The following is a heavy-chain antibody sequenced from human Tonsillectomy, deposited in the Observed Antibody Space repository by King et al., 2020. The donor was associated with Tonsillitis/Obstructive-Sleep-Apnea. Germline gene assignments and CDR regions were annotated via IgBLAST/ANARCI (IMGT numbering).Heavy chain of an antibody. CDR1: GGTFRGYD. D-gene: IGHD2-15*01. Sequence: QLVQSGAEVKKPGSSVKVSCKASGGTFRGYDILWVRQAPGQGLEWMGEIIPMFGTTNYAQKFQGRVTITADESTSTAYMELSSLRSEDTAVYYCARPRYCSGGNCFPPHFDYWGQGTLVTVSS. J-gene: IGHJ4*02. V-gene: IGHV1-69*12. CDR3: ARPRYCSGGNCFPPHFDY. CDR2: IIPMFGTT.